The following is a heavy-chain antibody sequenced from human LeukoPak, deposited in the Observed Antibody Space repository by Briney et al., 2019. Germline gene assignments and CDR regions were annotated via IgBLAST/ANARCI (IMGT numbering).Heavy chain of an antibody. CDR3: ARDTGGDYDY. J-gene: IGHJ4*02. CDR2: INSDGSST. CDR1: GFTVSSNE. V-gene: IGHV3-74*01. Sequence: GGSLRLSCAASGFTVSSNEMSWVRQAPGKGLEWVSRINSDGSSTSYADSVKGRFTISRDNAKNTLYLQMNSLRAEDTAVYYCARDTGGDYDYWGQGTLVTVSS. D-gene: IGHD2-21*01.